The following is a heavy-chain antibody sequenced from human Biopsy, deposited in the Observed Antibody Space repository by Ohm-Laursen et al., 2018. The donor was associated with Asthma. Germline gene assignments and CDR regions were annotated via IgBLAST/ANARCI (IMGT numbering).Heavy chain of an antibody. D-gene: IGHD4-17*01. V-gene: IGHV3-48*02. Sequence: GSLRLSCAAFGFTFSSYAMHWVRQAPGKGLEWVSYISSSSSTIYYADSVKGRFTISRDNAKNSLYLQMNSLRDEDTAVYYCARPRWGPYGYWGQGTLVTVSS. CDR2: ISSSSSTI. J-gene: IGHJ4*02. CDR3: ARPRWGPYGY. CDR1: GFTFSSYA.